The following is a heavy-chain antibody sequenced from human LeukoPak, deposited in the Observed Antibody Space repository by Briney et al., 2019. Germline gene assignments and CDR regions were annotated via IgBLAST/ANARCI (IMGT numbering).Heavy chain of an antibody. CDR2: ISAYNGNT. J-gene: IGHJ4*02. D-gene: IGHD3-3*01. CDR3: ARGRFWSGSRSGVDY. CDR1: GYTFTSYG. Sequence: ASVKVFRKASGYTFTSYGISWVRQAPGQGLEWMGWISAYNGNTNYAQKLQGRVTMATDTSTSTAYMELRSLRSDDTAVYYCARGRFWSGSRSGVDYWGQGTLVTVSS. V-gene: IGHV1-18*01.